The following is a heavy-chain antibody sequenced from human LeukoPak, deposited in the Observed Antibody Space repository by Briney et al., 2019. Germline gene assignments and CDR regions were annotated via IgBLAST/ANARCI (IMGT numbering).Heavy chain of an antibody. CDR3: ARHYGP. CDR2: IYYSGST. D-gene: IGHD4-17*01. CDR1: SGSISSYY. J-gene: IGHJ5*02. Sequence: SETLSLTCTVSSGSISSYYWSWIRQPPGKGLEWIGYIYYSGSTNYNPSLKSRVTISVDTSRNRFSLNLSSVTAADTAVYYCARHYGPWGQGTLVAVSS. V-gene: IGHV4-59*08.